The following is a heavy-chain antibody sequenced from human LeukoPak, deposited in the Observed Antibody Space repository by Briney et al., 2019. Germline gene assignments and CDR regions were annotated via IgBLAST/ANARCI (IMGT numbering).Heavy chain of an antibody. Sequence: PGGSLRLSCAASGFTFSSYSMNWVRQAPGKGLEWVSYISSSSSTIYYADSVKGRFTISRDNAKNSLYLQMNSLRAEDTAVYYCAGTPGYGRYMDVWGKGTTVTVSS. D-gene: IGHD5-18*01. CDR2: ISSSSSTI. V-gene: IGHV3-48*01. CDR3: AGTPGYGRYMDV. J-gene: IGHJ6*03. CDR1: GFTFSSYS.